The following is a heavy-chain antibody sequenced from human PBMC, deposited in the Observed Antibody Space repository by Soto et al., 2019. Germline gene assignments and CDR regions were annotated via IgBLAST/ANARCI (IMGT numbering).Heavy chain of an antibody. CDR2: IYYSGST. Sequence: SETLSLTCTVSGGSISSYYWSWIRQPPGKGLEWIGYIYYSGSTNYNPSLKSRVTISVDTSKNRFSLKLSSVTAADTAVYYCARVWPTKYQLPSFSNYYYMDVWGKGTTVTVSS. D-gene: IGHD2-2*01. CDR1: GGSISSYY. CDR3: ARVWPTKYQLPSFSNYYYMDV. V-gene: IGHV4-59*01. J-gene: IGHJ6*03.